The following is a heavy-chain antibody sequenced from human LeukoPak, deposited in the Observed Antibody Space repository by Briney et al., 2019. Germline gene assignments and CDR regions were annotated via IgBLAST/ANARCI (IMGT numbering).Heavy chain of an antibody. Sequence: PGGSLRLSCAASGFTFSSYAMSWVRQAPGKGLEWVSAISGSGGSTYYADSVKGRFTISRDNSKNTLYLQMNSLRAEDTAVYYCAKSPTYYYDSSGYYYSDYWGQGTLVTVSS. CDR1: GFTFSSYA. CDR3: AKSPTYYYDSSGYYYSDY. D-gene: IGHD3-22*01. CDR2: ISGSGGST. J-gene: IGHJ4*02. V-gene: IGHV3-23*01.